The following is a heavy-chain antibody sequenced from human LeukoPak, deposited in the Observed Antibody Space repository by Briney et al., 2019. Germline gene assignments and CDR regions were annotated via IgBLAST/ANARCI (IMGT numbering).Heavy chain of an antibody. D-gene: IGHD5-18*01. Sequence: GASVRVSCEASGYTFTGYYMHWVRQAPGQGLEWMGWINPNSGGTNYAQKFQGRVTMTRDTSISTAYMELSRLRSDDTAVYYCARGGYSYGPYYYYGMDVWGQGTTVTVSS. CDR1: GYTFTGYY. V-gene: IGHV1-2*02. J-gene: IGHJ6*02. CDR3: ARGGYSYGPYYYYGMDV. CDR2: INPNSGGT.